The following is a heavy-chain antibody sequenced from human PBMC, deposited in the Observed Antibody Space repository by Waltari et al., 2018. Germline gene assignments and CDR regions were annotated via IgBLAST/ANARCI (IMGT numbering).Heavy chain of an antibody. CDR1: GGSISRYY. J-gene: IGHJ4*02. D-gene: IGHD6-13*01. CDR3: ARDSSHFDY. CDR2: IYYSGST. Sequence: QVQLQESGPGLVKPSETLSLTCTVAGGSISRYYWSWIRQPPGKGLEWIWYIYYSGSTNYNPSLKSRVTISVDTSKNQFSLKLSSVTAADTAVYYCARDSSHFDYWGQGTLVTVSS. V-gene: IGHV4-59*01.